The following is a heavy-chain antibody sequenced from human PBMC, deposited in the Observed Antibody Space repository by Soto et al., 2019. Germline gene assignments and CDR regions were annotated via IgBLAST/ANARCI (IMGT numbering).Heavy chain of an antibody. CDR2: ISAYNGNT. D-gene: IGHD1-26*01. V-gene: IGHV1-18*01. J-gene: IGHJ6*02. CDR3: ARGGPEGSYSGYYYGMDV. CDR1: GYTFTSYG. Sequence: QVQLVQSGAEVKKPGASVKVSCKASGYTFTSYGISWVRQAPGQGLEWMGWISAYNGNTNYAQKLQARVTMTTDTSTSTAHMELRSLRSDDTAVYYCARGGPEGSYSGYYYGMDVWGQGTTVTVSS.